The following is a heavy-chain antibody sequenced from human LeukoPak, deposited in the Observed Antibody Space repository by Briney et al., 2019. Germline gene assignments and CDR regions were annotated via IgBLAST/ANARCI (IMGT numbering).Heavy chain of an antibody. Sequence: PSETLSLTCTVSGGSISSSSYYWGWIRQPPGKGLEWIGSIYYSGSTYYNPSLKSRVTISVDTSKNQFSLKLSSVTAADTAVYYCARVGDYGDYIDYYYMDVWGKGTTVTVSS. CDR1: GGSISSSSYY. V-gene: IGHV4-39*07. D-gene: IGHD4-17*01. CDR3: ARVGDYGDYIDYYYMDV. CDR2: IYYSGST. J-gene: IGHJ6*03.